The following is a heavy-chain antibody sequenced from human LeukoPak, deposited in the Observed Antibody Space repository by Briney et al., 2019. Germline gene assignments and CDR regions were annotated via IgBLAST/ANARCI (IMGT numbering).Heavy chain of an antibody. Sequence: GASVKASCKASGYTFNDYHIHSVRQAPGQGLEWLGWINPNSGGTNSAQRFQGWVTMTRDTSISTAYLDLSRLTSDDTAVYYCARGGAGYSGYRYFYSFDYWGQGTLVTVSS. V-gene: IGHV1-2*04. J-gene: IGHJ4*02. CDR3: ARGGAGYSGYRYFYSFDY. CDR1: GYTFNDYH. D-gene: IGHD5-12*01. CDR2: INPNSGGT.